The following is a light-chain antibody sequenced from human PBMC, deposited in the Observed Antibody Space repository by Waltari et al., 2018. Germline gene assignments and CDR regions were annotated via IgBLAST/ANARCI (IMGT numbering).Light chain of an antibody. CDR3: QQSYGVPSS. CDR1: KNMDNF. V-gene: IGKV1-39*01. J-gene: IGKJ4*01. CDR2: AAS. Sequence: DIHLTQSPSSLSASLGDRVIITCRASKNMDNFLNWYQQKPGRSPVLLIYAASTLQSGAPSSVSGGVSGTDFTLTSRNLQPEDFATYYWQQSYGVPSSFGGGTKVEI.